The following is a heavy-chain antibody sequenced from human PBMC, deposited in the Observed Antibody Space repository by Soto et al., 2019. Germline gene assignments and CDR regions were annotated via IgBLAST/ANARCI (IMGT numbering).Heavy chain of an antibody. V-gene: IGHV3-7*01. J-gene: IGHJ4*02. CDR3: AREKRAKGYFDY. D-gene: IGHD6-25*01. Sequence: GGSLRLSCAASGFTFSAYWMSWVRQAPGKGLEWVANIKQAGSEKYYVDSVNGRFIISRDDAKNSLFLQVNSLRVEDTAVYYCAREKRAKGYFDYWGQGTLVTVSS. CDR1: GFTFSAYW. CDR2: IKQAGSEK.